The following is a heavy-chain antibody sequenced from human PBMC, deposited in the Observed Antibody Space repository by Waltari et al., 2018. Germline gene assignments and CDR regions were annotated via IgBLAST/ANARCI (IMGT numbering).Heavy chain of an antibody. CDR3: AKCEMYDSGWCAFFRY. CDR1: GCTVSKRA. J-gene: IGHJ4*02. V-gene: IGHV3-23*01. CDR2: LVRSGFGT. D-gene: IGHD6-19*01. Sequence: DVRLSESGGGLAQPGGSLRLSGVASGCTVSKRALGWVRQAPGKGLEWVSALVRSGFGTHYADSVKGRFAISRDNAKNTLYLQMNSLRAEDTAVYYCAKCEMYDSGWCAFFRYWGQGTLVTVSS.